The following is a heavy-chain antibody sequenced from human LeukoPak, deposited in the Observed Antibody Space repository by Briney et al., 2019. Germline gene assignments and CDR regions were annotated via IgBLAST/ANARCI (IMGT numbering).Heavy chain of an antibody. CDR3: ARGHLWSGYYVGMGYFDY. D-gene: IGHD3-3*02. V-gene: IGHV1-69*02. Sequence: GASVKVSCKASGGTFSSYTISWVRQAPGQGLEWMGRITPILGIANYAQKFQGRVTITADKSTSTAYMELSSLRSEDTAVYYCARGHLWSGYYVGMGYFDYWGQGTLVTVSS. J-gene: IGHJ4*02. CDR1: GGTFSSYT. CDR2: ITPILGIA.